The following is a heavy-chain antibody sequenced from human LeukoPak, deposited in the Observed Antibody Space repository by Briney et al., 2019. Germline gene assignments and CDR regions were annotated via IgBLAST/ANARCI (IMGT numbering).Heavy chain of an antibody. CDR3: ARDPGYCSGGSCYDPQFDY. V-gene: IGHV3-23*01. J-gene: IGHJ4*02. D-gene: IGHD2-15*01. CDR2: ISGSGGST. CDR1: GFTFSSYA. Sequence: GGSLRLSCAASGFTFSSYAMSWVRQAPGKGLEWVSAISGSGGSTYYADSVKGRFTISRDNSKNTLYLQMNSLRAEDTAVYYCARDPGYCSGGSCYDPQFDYWGQGTLVTVSS.